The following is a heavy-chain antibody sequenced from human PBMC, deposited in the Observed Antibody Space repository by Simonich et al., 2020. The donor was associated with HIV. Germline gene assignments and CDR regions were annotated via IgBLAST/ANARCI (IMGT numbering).Heavy chain of an antibody. CDR2: INHSGST. V-gene: IGHV4-34*01. Sequence: QVQLQESGPGLVKPSETLSLTCAVSGGSFSGYYWSWIRQPPGKGLEWIGEINHSGSTNYNPSLKSRVTISVDTSKNQFSLKLSSVTAADTAVYYCARGRRWAYYWGQGTLVTVSS. J-gene: IGHJ4*02. D-gene: IGHD6-13*01. CDR1: GGSFSGYY. CDR3: ARGRRWAYY.